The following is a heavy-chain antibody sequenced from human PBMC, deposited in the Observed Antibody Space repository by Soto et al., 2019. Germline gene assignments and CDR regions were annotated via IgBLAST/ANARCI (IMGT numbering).Heavy chain of an antibody. CDR1: GGTFSSYA. Sequence: ASVKVSCKASGGTFSSYAISWVRQAPGQGLELMGGIIPIFGTANYAQKFQGRVTITADESTSTAYMELSSLRSEDTAVYYCASEEDYDSSGYRSDHYGMDVWGQGTTVTSP. CDR3: ASEEDYDSSGYRSDHYGMDV. D-gene: IGHD3-22*01. CDR2: IIPIFGTA. J-gene: IGHJ6*02. V-gene: IGHV1-69*13.